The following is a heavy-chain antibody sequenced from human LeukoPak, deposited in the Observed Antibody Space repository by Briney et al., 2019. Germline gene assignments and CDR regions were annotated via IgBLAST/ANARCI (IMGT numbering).Heavy chain of an antibody. J-gene: IGHJ4*02. V-gene: IGHV3-21*01. Sequence: GGSLRLSCAASGFTFSACSMNWVRQAPGKGLEWVSVISSDSAYIYYADLVKGRFTVSRDNAKNSLFLQMNSLRAEDTALYYCARGQGLQLKSGSDYWGQGTLVTVSS. D-gene: IGHD5-24*01. CDR3: ARGQGLQLKSGSDY. CDR2: ISSDSAYI. CDR1: GFTFSACS.